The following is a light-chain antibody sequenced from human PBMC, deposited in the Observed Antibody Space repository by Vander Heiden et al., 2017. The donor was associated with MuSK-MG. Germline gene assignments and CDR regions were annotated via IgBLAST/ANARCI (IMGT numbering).Light chain of an antibody. J-gene: IGLJ1*01. CDR3: QTGDSSTAYV. V-gene: IGLV3-1*01. Sequence: SSELTQPPSVSVSPGQTVSITSSGEKLGNHYVAWDHQKPGQSPLLVMYQDDKRPAEIPERFSASNSGNTATLTISGAQDLDEGHFYCQTGDSSTAYVFGAGTKVSVL. CDR2: QDD. CDR1: KLGNHY.